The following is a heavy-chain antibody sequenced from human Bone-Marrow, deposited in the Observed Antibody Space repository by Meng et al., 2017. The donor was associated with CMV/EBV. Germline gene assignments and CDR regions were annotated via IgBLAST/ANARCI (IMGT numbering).Heavy chain of an antibody. CDR3: ARAGNCSSTSCDYYFDY. V-gene: IGHV4-59*12. Sequence: ESLKISCTVSGGSISSYYWSWIRQPPGKGLEWIGYIYYSGSTNYNPSLKSRVSTSVDTSKNQFSLRLSSVTAADTAVYYCARAGNCSSTSCDYYFDYWGQGTLVTVSS. CDR2: IYYSGST. J-gene: IGHJ4*02. CDR1: GGSISSYY. D-gene: IGHD2-2*01.